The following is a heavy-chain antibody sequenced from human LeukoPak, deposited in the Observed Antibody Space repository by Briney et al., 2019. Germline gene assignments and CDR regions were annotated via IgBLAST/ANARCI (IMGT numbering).Heavy chain of an antibody. V-gene: IGHV4-59*08. J-gene: IGHJ4*02. D-gene: IGHD6-13*01. CDR1: GASISSYY. CDR3: ARSSPVPRGQQLVPSPEY. CDR2: IYYSGST. Sequence: SETVSLTCTVSGASISSYYWSWIRQPPGKGLEWIGYIYYSGSTNYNPSLKSRVTISVATSKNQFSLKLSSVTAADTAVYYCARSSPVPRGQQLVPSPEYWGQGILVTVSS.